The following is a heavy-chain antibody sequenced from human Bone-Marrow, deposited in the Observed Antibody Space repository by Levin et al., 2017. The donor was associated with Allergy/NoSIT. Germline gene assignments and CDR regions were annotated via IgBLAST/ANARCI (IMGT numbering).Heavy chain of an antibody. J-gene: IGHJ6*02. CDR2: INPSGGIT. V-gene: IGHV1-46*01. Sequence: GGSLRLSCKASGSTFTTYYIHWVRQAPGQGLEWMGAINPSGGITSFAQKFQDRVTMTRDTSTDTVNMELSSLRSDDTAVYYCARDQSFGFWTGSSYFSGLDVWGQGTTVTVSS. CDR1: GSTFTTYY. CDR3: ARDQSFGFWTGSSYFSGLDV. D-gene: IGHD3/OR15-3a*01.